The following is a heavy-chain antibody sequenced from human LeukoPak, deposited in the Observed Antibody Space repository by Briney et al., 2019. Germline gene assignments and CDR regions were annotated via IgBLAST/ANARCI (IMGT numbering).Heavy chain of an antibody. CDR2: ISGSGEST. J-gene: IGHJ4*02. V-gene: IGHV3-23*01. CDR1: GFTFSNYA. CDR3: AREHWDFDY. Sequence: GGSLRLSCAASGFTFSNYAMTWVRQAPGQGLEWVSEISGSGESTYYGDSVKGRFTISRDNSKNILYLQMNSLRAGDTAIYYCAREHWDFDYWGQGTLVTVSS. D-gene: IGHD7-27*01.